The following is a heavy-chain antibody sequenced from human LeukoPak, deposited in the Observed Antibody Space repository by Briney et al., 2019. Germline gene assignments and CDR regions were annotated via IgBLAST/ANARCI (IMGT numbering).Heavy chain of an antibody. V-gene: IGHV4-30-4*01. Sequence: PSQTLSLTCTVSGVSISSGDYYWSWIRQPPGKGLEWIGYISNSGSTYYNPSLKSRVTISVDTSKNQFSLKLSSVTAADTAVYYCARDPGPHYCTNGVCSPRGYYYYGMDVWGQGTTVTVSS. J-gene: IGHJ6*02. CDR2: ISNSGST. CDR1: GVSISSGDYY. CDR3: ARDPGPHYCTNGVCSPRGYYYYGMDV. D-gene: IGHD2-8*01.